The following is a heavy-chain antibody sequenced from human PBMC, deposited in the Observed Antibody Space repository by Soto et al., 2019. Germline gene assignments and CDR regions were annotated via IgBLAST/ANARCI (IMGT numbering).Heavy chain of an antibody. CDR2: IGHLENT. CDR3: ARGGGNDPFDS. CDR1: GGSSTHGGFS. D-gene: IGHD5-12*01. J-gene: IGHJ4*02. Sequence: QLRLQESGSGVVRTSETLSLTCTVSGGSSTHGGFSWSWIRQSPGKGLEWIGYIGHLENTYFHPTFKSRLTMSIDRRKNQFSLNLSSVPAADRAVYYFARGGGNDPFDSWGKGVLVSVSS. V-gene: IGHV4-30-2*06.